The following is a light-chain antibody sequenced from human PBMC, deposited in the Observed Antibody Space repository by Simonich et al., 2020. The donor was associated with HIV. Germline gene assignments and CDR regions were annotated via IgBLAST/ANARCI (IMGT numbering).Light chain of an antibody. Sequence: QSALTQPASVSGSPGQSITISCTGTSSDVGGYNYISWYQQHPGKAPNLMLYDVSKRPSGVSNRFSGSKSGNTASLTISGLQAEDEADYYCSSYTSSSTLVFGGGTKLTVL. CDR1: SSDVGGYNY. V-gene: IGLV2-14*01. J-gene: IGLJ2*01. CDR3: SSYTSSSTLV. CDR2: DVS.